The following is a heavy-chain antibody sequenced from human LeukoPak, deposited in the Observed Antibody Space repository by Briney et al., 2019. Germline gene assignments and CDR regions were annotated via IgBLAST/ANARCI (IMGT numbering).Heavy chain of an antibody. D-gene: IGHD3-22*01. CDR3: AKYYYDSSGSRHFDY. CDR1: GFTFSHYA. CDR2: ISGSGINT. V-gene: IGHV3-23*01. Sequence: GGSLRLSCAPSGFTFSHYAMNWVRQAPGGGLEWVSTISGSGINTYYADSVKGRFTISRDNSKNTLYLQMNSLRVEDTAVYYCAKYYYDSSGSRHFDYWGQGTLVTVSS. J-gene: IGHJ4*02.